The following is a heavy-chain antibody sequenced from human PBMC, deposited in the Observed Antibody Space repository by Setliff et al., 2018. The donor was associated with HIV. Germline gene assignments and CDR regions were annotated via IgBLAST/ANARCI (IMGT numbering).Heavy chain of an antibody. CDR1: GYSLNKYG. CDR3: ARAGAYYYDGSGYKIFTHFDS. D-gene: IGHD3-22*01. V-gene: IGHV7-4-1*02. Sequence: ASVKVFCKASGYSLNKYGMNWVRQAPGQGLEWMGWIDTNTGKPTYVQGTTGRFVFSLDTSVNATYLQITALETEDTAVYYCARAGAYYYDGSGYKIFTHFDSWGQGTLVTVSS. CDR2: IDTNTGKP. J-gene: IGHJ4*02.